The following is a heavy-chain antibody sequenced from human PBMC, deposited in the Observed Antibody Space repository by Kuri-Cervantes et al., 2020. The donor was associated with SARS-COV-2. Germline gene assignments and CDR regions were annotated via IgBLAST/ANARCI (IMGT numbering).Heavy chain of an antibody. CDR3: VIGAGGNS. V-gene: IGHV3-30-3*01. J-gene: IGHJ4*02. CDR1: GFTFSSYA. CDR2: ISYDGSNK. D-gene: IGHD3-16*01. Sequence: GGSLRLSCAASGFTFSSYAMHWVRQAPGKGLEWVAVISYDGSNKYYADSVKGRFTISRDNSKNTLYLQMSSLRDEDTAIYYCVIGAGGNSWGQGTLVTVSS.